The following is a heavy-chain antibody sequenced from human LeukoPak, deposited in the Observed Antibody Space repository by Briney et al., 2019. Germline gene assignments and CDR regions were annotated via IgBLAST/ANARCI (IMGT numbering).Heavy chain of an antibody. V-gene: IGHV3-7*01. J-gene: IGHJ4*02. CDR3: VTDGDKWNDFEY. CDR1: GLSLSNFW. Sequence: GGSLRFSCAASGLSLSNFWMHWVRQAPGKGLEWVAIISKDGNEIKYVDSVKGRFTLSRDNAKNSVYLQMNSLRTEDTALYYCVTDGDKWNDFEYWGQGTLVTVSS. D-gene: IGHD1-1*01. CDR2: ISKDGNEI.